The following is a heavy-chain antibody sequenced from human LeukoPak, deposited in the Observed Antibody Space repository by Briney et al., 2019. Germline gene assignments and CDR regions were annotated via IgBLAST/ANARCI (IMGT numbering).Heavy chain of an antibody. J-gene: IGHJ3*02. CDR1: GFTFSDYA. CDR3: AREVMAKRRAFDI. CDR2: ISSGSTTI. Sequence: HPGGSLRLSCAASGFTFSDYAMNWVRQAPGKGLEWVSYISSGSTTIYYADSVKGRFTMSRDDAENSLYLQMNSLRDEDTAVYYCAREVMAKRRAFDIWGQGTGVTVSS. V-gene: IGHV3-48*02. D-gene: IGHD2-8*01.